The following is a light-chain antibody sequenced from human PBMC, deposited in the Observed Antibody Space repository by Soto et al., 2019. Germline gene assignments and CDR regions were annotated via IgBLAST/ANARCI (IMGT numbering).Light chain of an antibody. CDR1: QDINNY. Sequence: DIQMTQSPSSLSASVGDRVTITCQASQDINNYLNWYQQKPGKAPNLLISEASNLEIGVPSEFSGSGSGTHFTLTICSLQPDDFATYFCQQYGSRPPTFGQGTRLEIK. V-gene: IGKV1-33*01. J-gene: IGKJ2*01. CDR3: QQYGSRPPT. CDR2: EAS.